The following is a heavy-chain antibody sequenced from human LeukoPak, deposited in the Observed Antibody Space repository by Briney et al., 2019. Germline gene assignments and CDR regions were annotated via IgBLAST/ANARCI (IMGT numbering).Heavy chain of an antibody. J-gene: IGHJ5*02. Sequence: ESGPTLVNPTQTLTLTCTFSGFSLNANAVGVGWIRQPPGKALEWLALIYWDDDKRYSPSLQSRLTITKDTSNSQVILTMTNIDPVDTATYYCAHLRGWLGDPWGQGTLVTVSS. D-gene: IGHD5-24*01. CDR1: GFSLNANAVG. CDR2: IYWDDDK. CDR3: AHLRGWLGDP. V-gene: IGHV2-5*02.